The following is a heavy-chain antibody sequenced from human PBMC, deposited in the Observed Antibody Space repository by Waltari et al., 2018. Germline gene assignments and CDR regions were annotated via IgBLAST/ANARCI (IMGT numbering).Heavy chain of an antibody. CDR2: ISSSDSMT. V-gene: IGHV3-48*04. CDR1: GFTFRTYS. Sequence: EVQLVESGGGLVQPGGSLRLSCAASGFTFRTYSMNWARQAPGKGLDWFSFISSSDSMTYYAVSVKGRFTISRDNARKSLYLQMDSLTPDDTAVYYCARDSNSLTAKYYFGVDVWGQGTTVTVSS. CDR3: ARDSNSLTAKYYFGVDV. J-gene: IGHJ6*02. D-gene: IGHD2-21*02.